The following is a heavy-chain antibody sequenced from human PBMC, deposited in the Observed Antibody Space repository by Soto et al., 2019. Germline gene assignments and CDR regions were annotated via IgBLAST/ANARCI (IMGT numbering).Heavy chain of an antibody. Sequence: GGSLRLSCAASGFTFSSYGMHWVRQAPGKGLEWVAVIWYDGSNKYYADSVKGRFTISRDNSKNTLYLQMNSLRAEETAVYYCARGIAAADPRLEYYYGMDVWGQGTTVTVSS. D-gene: IGHD6-13*01. CDR3: ARGIAAADPRLEYYYGMDV. J-gene: IGHJ6*02. CDR2: IWYDGSNK. V-gene: IGHV3-33*01. CDR1: GFTFSSYG.